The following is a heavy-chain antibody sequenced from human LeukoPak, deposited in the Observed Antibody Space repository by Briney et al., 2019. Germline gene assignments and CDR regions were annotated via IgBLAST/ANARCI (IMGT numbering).Heavy chain of an antibody. V-gene: IGHV3-30*18. CDR3: AKGFYYDSSGYYEVDYYFDF. CDR1: GFTFSSYW. D-gene: IGHD3-22*01. J-gene: IGHJ4*02. Sequence: GGSLRLSCAASGFTFSSYWMHWVRQTPGKGLEWVAVMSYDGSNKYYADSVKGRFTISRDNSKNTLYLQMHSLRAEDTAVYYCAKGFYYDSSGYYEVDYYFDFWGQGTLVTVSS. CDR2: MSYDGSNK.